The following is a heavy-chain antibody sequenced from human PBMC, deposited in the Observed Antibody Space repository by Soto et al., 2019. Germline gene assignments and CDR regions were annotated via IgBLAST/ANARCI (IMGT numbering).Heavy chain of an antibody. D-gene: IGHD2-15*01. CDR1: GGSVSSGSYY. Sequence: QVQLQESGPGLVKPSETLSLTCTVSGGSVSSGSYYWSWIRQPPGKGLEWIGYIYYSGSTNYNPSLKSRATISVDTSKNQFSLKLSSVTAADTAVYYCARVRYCSGGSCYFSLDYWGQGTLVTVSS. J-gene: IGHJ4*02. CDR2: IYYSGST. CDR3: ARVRYCSGGSCYFSLDY. V-gene: IGHV4-61*01.